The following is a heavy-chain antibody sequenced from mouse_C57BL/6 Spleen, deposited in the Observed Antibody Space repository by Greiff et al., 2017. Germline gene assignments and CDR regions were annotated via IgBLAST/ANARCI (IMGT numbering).Heavy chain of an antibody. CDR1: GYTFTGYW. CDR2: ILPGSGST. Sequence: VKLMESGAELMKPGASVKLSCKATGYTFTGYWIEWVKQRPGHGLEWIGEILPGSGSTNYNEKFKGKATFTADTSSNTAYMQLSSLTTEDSAIYYCARFGDYDPVFAYWGQGTLVTVSA. D-gene: IGHD2-4*01. V-gene: IGHV1-9*01. J-gene: IGHJ3*01. CDR3: ARFGDYDPVFAY.